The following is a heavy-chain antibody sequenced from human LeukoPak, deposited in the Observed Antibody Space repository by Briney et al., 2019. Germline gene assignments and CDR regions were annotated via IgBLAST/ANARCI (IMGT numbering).Heavy chain of an antibody. CDR1: GFTFSSYE. CDR3: AGYGGSYPYYMDV. V-gene: IGHV3-66*01. J-gene: IGHJ6*03. Sequence: PGGSLRLSCAASGFTFSSYEKNWIRQAPGKGLEWVSVMYTLGNTNYADSVRGRFTISRDNSKNTLYLQMNSLKAEDTAVYYCAGYGGSYPYYMDVWGKGTTVTISS. CDR2: MYTLGNT. D-gene: IGHD1-26*01.